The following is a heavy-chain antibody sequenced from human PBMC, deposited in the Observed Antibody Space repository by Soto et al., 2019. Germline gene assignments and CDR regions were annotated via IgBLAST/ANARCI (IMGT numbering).Heavy chain of an antibody. CDR2: ISSGGSTI. Sequence: PGGSLRLSCAASGFTFSSYEMKWVRQAPGKGLEWVSYISSGGSTIYYADSVKGRFTISRDNAKNSLYLQMNSLRAEDTAVYYCARAAHSIGYALDVWGQGTTATVSS. CDR1: GFTFSSYE. CDR3: ARAAHSIGYALDV. J-gene: IGHJ6*02. V-gene: IGHV3-48*03. D-gene: IGHD3-10*01.